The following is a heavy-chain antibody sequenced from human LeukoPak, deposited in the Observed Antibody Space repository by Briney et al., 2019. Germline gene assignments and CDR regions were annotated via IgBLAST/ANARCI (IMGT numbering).Heavy chain of an antibody. V-gene: IGHV3-20*04. Sequence: AGGSLRLSCAASGFTFDDYGMSWVRQVPGKGLEWVSGINWNGGSTGYVDSVKGRFTISRDNAKNSLYLQMNSLRAEDTALYYCARDWFTGLGELSPDRAFDYWGQGTLVTVSS. CDR1: GFTFDDYG. D-gene: IGHD3-16*02. J-gene: IGHJ4*02. CDR3: ARDWFTGLGELSPDRAFDY. CDR2: INWNGGST.